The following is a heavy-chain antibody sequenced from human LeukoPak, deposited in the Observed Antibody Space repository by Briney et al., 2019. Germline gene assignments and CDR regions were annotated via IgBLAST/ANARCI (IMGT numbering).Heavy chain of an antibody. CDR3: ARGGRVSYGGPAPYYYMDV. D-gene: IGHD5-18*01. V-gene: IGHV4-61*02. J-gene: IGHJ6*03. CDR1: GGSISSGSYY. Sequence: PSETLSLTCTVSGGSISSGSYYWSWIRQPAGKGLEWIGRIYTSGSTNYNPSLKSRVTISVDTSKNQFSLKLSSVTAADTAVYYCARGGRVSYGGPAPYYYMDVWGKGTTVTVSS. CDR2: IYTSGST.